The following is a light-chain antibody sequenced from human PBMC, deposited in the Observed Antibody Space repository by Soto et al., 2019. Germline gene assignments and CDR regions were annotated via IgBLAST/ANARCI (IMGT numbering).Light chain of an antibody. CDR2: GAS. CDR3: QQYNSWLPLT. V-gene: IGKV3-15*01. Sequence: EXXMTQSXATLSVSPGERATLSCRASQSVSTNLAWYQQKPGQAPRLLIYGASTRATGIPARFSGSGSGTEFTLTISSLQSEDLAVYYCQQYNSWLPLTFGGGTKVEIK. CDR1: QSVSTN. J-gene: IGKJ4*01.